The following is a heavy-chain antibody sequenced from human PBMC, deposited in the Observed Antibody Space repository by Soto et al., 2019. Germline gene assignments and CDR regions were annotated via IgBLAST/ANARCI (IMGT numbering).Heavy chain of an antibody. CDR2: IDWDNDK. Sequence: PTLVNPTQTLTLTCTFSGFSLSTSGMRVTWIRQPPGKALEWLARIDWDNDKFYSASLKTRLTISKDTSKNLVVLTMTNMDPVDTATYYCARMGSGWGMDVWGQGTTVTVSS. CDR3: ARMGSGWGMDV. J-gene: IGHJ6*02. CDR1: GFSLSTSGMR. V-gene: IGHV2-70*04. D-gene: IGHD6-19*01.